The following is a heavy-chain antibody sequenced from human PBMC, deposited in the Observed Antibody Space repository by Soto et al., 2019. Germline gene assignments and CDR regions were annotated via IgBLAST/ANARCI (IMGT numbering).Heavy chain of an antibody. D-gene: IGHD5-12*01. CDR3: ARDLGFGDGYNLPFDY. V-gene: IGHV1-46*01. J-gene: IGHJ4*02. Sequence: ASVKVSCKASGYTFTSYYMHWVRQAPGQGLEWMGIINPSGGSTSYAQKFQGRVTMTRDTSTSTVYMELSSLRSEDTAVYYCARDLGFGDGYNLPFDYWGQGTLVTVSS. CDR1: GYTFTSYY. CDR2: INPSGGST.